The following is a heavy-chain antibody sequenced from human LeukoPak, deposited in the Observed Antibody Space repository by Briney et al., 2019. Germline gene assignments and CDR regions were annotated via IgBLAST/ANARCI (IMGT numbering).Heavy chain of an antibody. Sequence: GGSLRLSCAASGFTFSSYEMNWVRQAPGKGLEWVSYISSSGSTIYYADSVKGRFTISRDNAKNSLYLQMNSLRAEDTAVYYCARGYYYDSSGSREAFDIWGQGTMVTVSS. CDR2: ISSSGSTI. V-gene: IGHV3-48*03. CDR1: GFTFSSYE. J-gene: IGHJ3*02. D-gene: IGHD3-22*01. CDR3: ARGYYYDSSGSREAFDI.